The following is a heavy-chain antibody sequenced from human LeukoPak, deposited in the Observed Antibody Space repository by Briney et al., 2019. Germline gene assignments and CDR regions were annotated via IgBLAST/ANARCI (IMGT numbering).Heavy chain of an antibody. CDR3: AKAAQIMVVTAIPDS. Sequence: PGGSLRLSCAASGFTFSSYGMHWVRQAPGRGLEWLAIISYNGGFRHYADSVKGRFTVSRDNSKNTLYLHMNTVRADDTAVYYCAKAAQIMVVTAIPDSWGQGALVTVSS. CDR2: ISYNGGFR. CDR1: GFTFSSYG. J-gene: IGHJ5*01. V-gene: IGHV3-30*18. D-gene: IGHD2-21*02.